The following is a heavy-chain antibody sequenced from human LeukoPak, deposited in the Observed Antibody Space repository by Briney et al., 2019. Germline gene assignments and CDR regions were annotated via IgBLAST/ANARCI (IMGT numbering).Heavy chain of an antibody. J-gene: IGHJ5*02. CDR3: ARFGSSWYGGWFDP. V-gene: IGHV5-51*01. CDR2: IYPGDSDT. CDR1: GYSFTNYW. D-gene: IGHD6-13*01. Sequence: GESLKISCKGSGYSFTNYWIGWVRQIPGKGLEWMGLIYPGDSDTRYSPSFQGHVTISADKSISTAYLQWSSLKASDTAMYYCARFGSSWYGGWFDPWGQGTLVTVYS.